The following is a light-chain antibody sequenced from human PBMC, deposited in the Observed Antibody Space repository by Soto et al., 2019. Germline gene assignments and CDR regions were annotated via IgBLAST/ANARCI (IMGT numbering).Light chain of an antibody. CDR2: YDD. CDR1: SSNIGNNA. Sequence: QSVLTQPPSVSEAPRQRVTISCSGSSSNIGNNAVNWYQQLPGKAPKLLIYYDDLLPSGVSDRFSGSKSGTSGSLAISGLQSEDEADYSCAAWDDSLNGVVFGGGTKLTVL. V-gene: IGLV1-36*01. CDR3: AAWDDSLNGVV. J-gene: IGLJ2*01.